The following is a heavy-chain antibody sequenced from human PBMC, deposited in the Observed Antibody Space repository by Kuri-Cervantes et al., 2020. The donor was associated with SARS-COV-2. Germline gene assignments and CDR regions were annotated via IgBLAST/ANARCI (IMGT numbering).Heavy chain of an antibody. CDR3: AREPWGYGPGGY. Sequence: SLRLSCTVSGGSISSGDYYWTWIRQPPGKGLEWIGYIYYSGTTSYSPSLKSRVTISVDTSKNQFSLRLSSVTAADTAVYYCAREPWGYGPGGYWGQGTLVTVSS. V-gene: IGHV4-30-4*01. D-gene: IGHD5-18*01. CDR1: GGSISSGDYY. CDR2: IYYSGTT. J-gene: IGHJ4*02.